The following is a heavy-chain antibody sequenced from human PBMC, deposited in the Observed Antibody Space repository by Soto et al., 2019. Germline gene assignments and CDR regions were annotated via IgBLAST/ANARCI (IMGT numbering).Heavy chain of an antibody. J-gene: IGHJ4*02. D-gene: IGHD5-18*01. CDR2: ISYGGST. CDR1: GGSINSGGYC. V-gene: IGHV4-31*03. CDR3: SRGILV. Sequence: QVQLQESGPGLVKPSQTLSLTCTVSGGSINSGGYCWSWIRQHPGKGLDWIGCISYGGSTSYNPSLESRVTITVDTSKNQFSLKLTFVAAADTAVYYCSRGILVWGQGALITVSS.